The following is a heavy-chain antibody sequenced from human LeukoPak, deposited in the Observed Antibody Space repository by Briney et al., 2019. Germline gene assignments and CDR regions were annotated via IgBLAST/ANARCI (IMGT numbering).Heavy chain of an antibody. J-gene: IGHJ3*02. CDR1: GYTFTSYG. Sequence: RASVKVSCKASGYTFTSYGISWVRQAPGQGLEWMGWISAYNGNTNYAQKLQGRVTMTTDTSTSTAYMELRSLRSDDTAVYYCARDWGGWEWRSGGSCYSSSDAFDIWGQGTMVTVSS. CDR2: ISAYNGNT. V-gene: IGHV1-18*04. CDR3: ARDWGGWEWRSGGSCYSSSDAFDI. D-gene: IGHD2-15*01.